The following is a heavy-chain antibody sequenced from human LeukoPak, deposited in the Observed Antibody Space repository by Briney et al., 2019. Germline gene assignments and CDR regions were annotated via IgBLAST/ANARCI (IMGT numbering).Heavy chain of an antibody. CDR3: ARGQDGIAAAGRDY. V-gene: IGHV1-8*01. J-gene: IGHJ4*02. CDR1: GYTFTSYD. D-gene: IGHD6-13*01. CDR2: MNPNSGNT. Sequence: ASVKVSCKASGYTFTSYDINWVRQATGQGLEWMGWMNPNSGNTGYAQKFQGRVTMTRNTSISTAYMELSSLRSEDTAVYYCARGQDGIAAAGRDYWGQGILVTVSS.